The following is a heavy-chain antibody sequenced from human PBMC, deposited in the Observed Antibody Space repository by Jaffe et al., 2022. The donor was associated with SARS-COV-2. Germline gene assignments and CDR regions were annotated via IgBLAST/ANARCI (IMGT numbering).Heavy chain of an antibody. CDR2: IGPDGSQK. Sequence: QVQLMESGGGVVQPGKSLRLSCAASGITFSTYGMHWVRQAPGKGLEWVAVIGPDGSQKHYSASVRGRFTISRDNFMTTLYLQMNSLRAEDTAVYYCATSPPYKQWLDYWGQGILFTVSS. V-gene: IGHV3-33*01. CDR3: ATSPPYKQWLDY. J-gene: IGHJ4*02. D-gene: IGHD6-19*01. CDR1: GITFSTYG.